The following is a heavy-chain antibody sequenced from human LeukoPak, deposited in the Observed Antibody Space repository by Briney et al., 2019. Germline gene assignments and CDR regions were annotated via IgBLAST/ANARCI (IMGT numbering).Heavy chain of an antibody. Sequence: GGSLRLSCAASGFTFDDYALHWVRQAPGKGLEWVSGVSWNSGSIGYADSVKGRFTISRDIAKNSLYLQMNSLRAEDTALYYCAKDTYYYGSGTFYYFDYWGQGTLVTVSS. CDR1: GFTFDDYA. V-gene: IGHV3-9*01. J-gene: IGHJ4*02. CDR2: VSWNSGSI. D-gene: IGHD3-10*01. CDR3: AKDTYYYGSGTFYYFDY.